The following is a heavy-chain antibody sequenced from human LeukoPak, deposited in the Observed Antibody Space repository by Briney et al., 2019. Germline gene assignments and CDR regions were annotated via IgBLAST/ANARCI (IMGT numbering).Heavy chain of an antibody. V-gene: IGHV5-10-1*01. J-gene: IGHJ4*02. CDR3: ARVIRGGQVDY. Sequence: GESLRISCKGSGYSFTTYWISWLRRMPGKGLEWMGTIDPSDSYTKYRPSFQGHVTVSADKSISTAYLQWSSLKASDTAMYYCARVIRGGQVDYWGQGTLVTVSS. D-gene: IGHD3-10*01. CDR2: IDPSDSYT. CDR1: GYSFTTYW.